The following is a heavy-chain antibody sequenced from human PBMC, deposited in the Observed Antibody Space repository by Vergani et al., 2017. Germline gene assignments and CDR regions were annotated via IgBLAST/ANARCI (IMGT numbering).Heavy chain of an antibody. J-gene: IGHJ6*02. CDR1: GFTFSSYG. Sequence: QVQLVESRGGVVQPGRSLRLSCAASGFTFSSYGMHWVRQAPGKGLEWVAVMSYDGSNKYYADSVKGRFTISRDNSKNTLYLQMNSLRAEDTAVYYCARSGGRLLYGMDVWGQGTTVTVSS. D-gene: IGHD2-15*01. CDR2: MSYDGSNK. V-gene: IGHV3-30*03. CDR3: ARSGGRLLYGMDV.